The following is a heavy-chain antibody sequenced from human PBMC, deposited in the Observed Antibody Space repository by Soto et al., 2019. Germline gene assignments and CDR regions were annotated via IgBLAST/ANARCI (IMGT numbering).Heavy chain of an antibody. J-gene: IGHJ5*02. Sequence: SETLSLTCSVYGGSFSDYHCSWIRQPPGKGLEWIGEINHSGSTNYNPSLRSRVNISVDTSKKYFSLKLSSVAAAETDVYYCATGSWQYSSSWLDHWGQGTMVTVSS. V-gene: IGHV4-34*01. CDR2: INHSGST. D-gene: IGHD6-19*01. CDR3: ATGSWQYSSSWLDH. CDR1: GGSFSDYH.